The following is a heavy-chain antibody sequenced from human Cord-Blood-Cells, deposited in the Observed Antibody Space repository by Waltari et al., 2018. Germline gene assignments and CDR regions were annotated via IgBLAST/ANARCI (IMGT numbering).Heavy chain of an antibody. CDR1: GFTFSRYS. CDR3: ARGGNSCDY. D-gene: IGHD2-15*01. Sequence: EVQLVESGGGLVQPGGSLRLAWGAPGFTFSRYSMNWVRQAPGKGLEWVSYISSSSSTIYYADSVKGRFTISRDNAKNSLYLQMNSLRDEDTAVYYCARGGNSCDYWGQGTLVTVSS. CDR2: ISSSSSTI. J-gene: IGHJ4*02. V-gene: IGHV3-48*02.